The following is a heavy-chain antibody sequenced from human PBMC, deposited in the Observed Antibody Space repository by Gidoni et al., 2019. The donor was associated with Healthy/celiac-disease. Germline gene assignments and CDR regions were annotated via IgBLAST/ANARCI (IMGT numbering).Heavy chain of an antibody. J-gene: IGHJ4*02. CDR3: ARGAWDWRGYYFDY. Sequence: QVQLLESGPVLVKPSHTLSLTCPVSLRPLSSVDYYWSWIRQPPGKGLGWIGYIYYSGSTYYNPSLKSRVTISVDTSKNQFSLKLSSVTAADTAVYYCARGAWDWRGYYFDYWGQGTLVTVSS. V-gene: IGHV4-30-4*01. CDR1: LRPLSSVDYY. D-gene: IGHD1-1*01. CDR2: IYYSGST.